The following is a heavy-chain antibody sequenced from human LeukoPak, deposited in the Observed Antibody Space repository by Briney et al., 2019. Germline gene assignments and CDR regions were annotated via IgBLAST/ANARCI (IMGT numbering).Heavy chain of an antibody. CDR2: ISWNSGSI. J-gene: IGHJ4*02. D-gene: IGHD6-6*01. Sequence: GRSLRLSCAASGFTFDDYAMHWVRRAPGKGLEWVSGISWNSGSIGYADSVKGRFTISRDNAKNSLYLQMNSLRAEDTALYYCAKVGGSSVLYYFDYWGQGTLVTVSS. CDR3: AKVGGSSVLYYFDY. V-gene: IGHV3-9*01. CDR1: GFTFDDYA.